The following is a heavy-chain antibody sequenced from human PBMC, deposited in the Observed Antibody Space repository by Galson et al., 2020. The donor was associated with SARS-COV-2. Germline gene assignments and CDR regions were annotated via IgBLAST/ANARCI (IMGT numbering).Heavy chain of an antibody. J-gene: IGHJ4*02. V-gene: IGHV1-18*01. D-gene: IGHD6-13*01. CDR2: ISAYNGNT. CDR3: ARDQDDSSSCPYY. Sequence: ASVKVSCKASGFTFTTSAVQWVRQARGQRLEWIGWISAYNGNTNYAQKLQGRVTMTTDTSTSTAYMELRSLRSDDTAVYYCARDQDDSSSCPYYWGQGTLVTVSS. CDR1: GFTFTTSA.